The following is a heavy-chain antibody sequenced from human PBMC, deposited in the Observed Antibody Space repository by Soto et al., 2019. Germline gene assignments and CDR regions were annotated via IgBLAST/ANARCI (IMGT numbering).Heavy chain of an antibody. J-gene: IGHJ4*02. D-gene: IGHD6-13*01. Sequence: PSQTLSLTCAVYGGSFSGYYWSWIRQPPGKGLEWIGEINHSGSTNYNPSLKSRVTISVDTSKNQFSLKLSSVTAADTAVYYCARLLPSAIGIEAAGDYWGQGTLVTVSS. CDR1: GGSFSGYY. CDR2: INHSGST. V-gene: IGHV4-34*01. CDR3: ARLLPSAIGIEAAGDY.